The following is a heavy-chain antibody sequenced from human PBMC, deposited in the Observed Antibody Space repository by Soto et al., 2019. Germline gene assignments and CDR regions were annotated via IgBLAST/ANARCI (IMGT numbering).Heavy chain of an antibody. CDR3: ARTQLPEIYFDY. D-gene: IGHD2-2*01. Sequence: QVQLQESGPGLVKPSQTLSLTCTVSGGSISSGGYYWSWIRQHPGKGLEWIGYLYYSGSTYYNPSLKSRVTISVDTSKNQFSLKLSSVTAADTAVYYCARTQLPEIYFDYWGQGTLVTVSS. J-gene: IGHJ4*02. CDR2: LYYSGST. CDR1: GGSISSGGYY. V-gene: IGHV4-31*03.